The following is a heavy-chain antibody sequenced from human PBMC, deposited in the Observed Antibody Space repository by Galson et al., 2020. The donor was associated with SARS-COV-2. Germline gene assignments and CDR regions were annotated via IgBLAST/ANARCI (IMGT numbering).Heavy chain of an antibody. CDR3: AKDMGGSGRYVDLDF. V-gene: IGHV3-23*01. J-gene: IGHJ4*02. Sequence: GESLKISCAASGFTFRNYFMTWVRQVPGKGLEWVSSISDSGVSTYYADSVKDRFTVSRDNSKNTLYLQLNSLRVDDTALYYCAKDMGGSGRYVDLDFWGQGTLVTVSS. CDR1: GFTFRNYF. D-gene: IGHD6-19*01. CDR2: ISDSGVST.